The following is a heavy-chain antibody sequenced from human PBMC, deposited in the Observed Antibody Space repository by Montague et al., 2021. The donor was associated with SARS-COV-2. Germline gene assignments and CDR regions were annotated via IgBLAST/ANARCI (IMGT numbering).Heavy chain of an antibody. CDR3: ARHSVRGVMIFVAHNWFDP. V-gene: IGHV5-10-1*01. D-gene: IGHD3-10*01. CDR2: IDPSDSYT. J-gene: IGHJ5*02. Sequence: QSGAEVKKPGESLRISCKGSGYSFTSYWISWVRQMPGKGLEWMGRIDPSDSYTNYSPSFQGHVTISACKSISTAYLQWSSLKASDTAMYYCARHSVRGVMIFVAHNWFDPWGQGTLVTVSS. CDR1: GYSFTSYW.